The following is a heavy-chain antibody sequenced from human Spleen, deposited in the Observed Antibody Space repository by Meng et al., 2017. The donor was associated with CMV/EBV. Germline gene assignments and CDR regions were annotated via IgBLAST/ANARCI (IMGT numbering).Heavy chain of an antibody. D-gene: IGHD5-12*01. J-gene: IGHJ4*02. CDR1: GFTFSTYA. CDR3: ATEPPLGYRFDY. V-gene: IGHV3-30*02. Sequence: GGSLRLSCAASGFTFSTYAMHWVRQAPGKGLEWVSFIRYDGSDKYYADSVKGRFAISRDNSKNTLYLQMSSLRPEDTAVYYCATEPPLGYRFDYWGQGTLVTVSS. CDR2: IRYDGSDK.